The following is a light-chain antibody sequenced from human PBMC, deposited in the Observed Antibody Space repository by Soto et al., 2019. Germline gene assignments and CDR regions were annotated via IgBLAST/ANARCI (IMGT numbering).Light chain of an antibody. CDR1: NNDAGGYNF. CDR2: DVT. Sequence: QSVLTQPRSVSGSPGQSVTISCTGTNNDAGGYNFVSWYQQQPGKAPKLMIYDVTKRPSGVPDRFSGSKSGNTASLTISGLQADDDADYYCSSYAGSYTLVFGGGTKLTVL. J-gene: IGLJ3*02. V-gene: IGLV2-11*01. CDR3: SSYAGSYTLV.